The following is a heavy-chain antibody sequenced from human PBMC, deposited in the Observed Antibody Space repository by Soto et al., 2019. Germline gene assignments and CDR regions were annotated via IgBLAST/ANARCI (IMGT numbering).Heavy chain of an antibody. CDR2: INHSGST. CDR3: AGETSDYDILPVPTTFDI. D-gene: IGHD3-9*01. CDR1: GGSFSGYY. Sequence: QVQLQQWGAGLVRPSETLSLTCAVSGGSFSGYYWNWIRQPPGKGLEWIGEINHSGSTDYNPSLKSRITISVDTSMRKFSLRLSSVTAADPGVYYCAGETSDYDILPVPTTFDIWGQGAMVTVSS. J-gene: IGHJ3*02. V-gene: IGHV4-34*02.